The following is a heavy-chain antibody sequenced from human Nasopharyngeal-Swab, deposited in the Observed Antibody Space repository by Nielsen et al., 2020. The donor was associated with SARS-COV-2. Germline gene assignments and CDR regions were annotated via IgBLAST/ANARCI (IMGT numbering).Heavy chain of an antibody. CDR2: IYHSGST. CDR3: AKVGGAVAG. J-gene: IGHJ4*02. V-gene: IGHV4-34*01. D-gene: IGHD6-19*01. CDR1: GFTFSSYA. Sequence: GSLRLSCAASGFTFSSYAMSWVRQPPGKGMEWIGEIYHSGSTKYNPSLKSRVTISVDRSKNQFSLKLKSVTAADTAVYYCAKVGGAVAGWGQGTLVTVSS.